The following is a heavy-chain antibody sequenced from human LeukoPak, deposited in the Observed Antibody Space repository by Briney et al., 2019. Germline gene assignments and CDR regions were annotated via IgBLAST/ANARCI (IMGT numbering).Heavy chain of an antibody. CDR2: IYYSGST. D-gene: IGHD1-26*01. J-gene: IGHJ6*02. V-gene: IGHV4-59*08. Sequence: NPSETLSLTCTVSGGSISSYYWSWIRQPPGKGLEWIGYIYYSGSTNYNPSLKSRVTISVDTSKNQFSLKLSSVTAADTAVYYCARHRLKWELLISRGPYGMDVWGQGTTVTVSS. CDR3: ARHRLKWELLISRGPYGMDV. CDR1: GGSISSYY.